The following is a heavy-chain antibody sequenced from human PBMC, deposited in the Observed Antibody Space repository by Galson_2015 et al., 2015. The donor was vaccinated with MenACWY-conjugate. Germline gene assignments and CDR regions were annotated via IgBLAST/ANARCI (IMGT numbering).Heavy chain of an antibody. Sequence: SLRLSCAGSGFTFNEFWMSWVRQAPGRGLEWVANINQLGSVKYSVDSVKGRFSTSRDNAKNSLYLQMNSLTAEDTAVYYCARDYARLEWLSAYYFDYWGQGTPVTVSS. CDR2: INQLGSVK. CDR1: GFTFNEFW. CDR3: ARDYARLEWLSAYYFDY. J-gene: IGHJ4*02. D-gene: IGHD3-3*01. V-gene: IGHV3-7*01.